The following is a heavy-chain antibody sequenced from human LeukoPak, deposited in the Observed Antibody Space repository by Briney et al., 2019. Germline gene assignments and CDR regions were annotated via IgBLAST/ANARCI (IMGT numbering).Heavy chain of an antibody. J-gene: IGHJ5*02. Sequence: PSETLSLTCTVSGDSISSSSYYWGWIRQPPGKGLEWIGYIYYSGSTNYNPSLKSRVTISVDTSKNQFSLKLSSVTAADTAVYYCAREGHYCSGGSCYSRWFDPWGQGTLVTVSS. CDR1: GDSISSSSYY. CDR2: IYYSGST. D-gene: IGHD2-15*01. V-gene: IGHV4-61*01. CDR3: AREGHYCSGGSCYSRWFDP.